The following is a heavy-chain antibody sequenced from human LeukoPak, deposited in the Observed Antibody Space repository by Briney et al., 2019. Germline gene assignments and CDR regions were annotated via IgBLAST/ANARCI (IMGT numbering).Heavy chain of an antibody. CDR3: YNYYGSGSPTDY. CDR2: ISGSGGST. J-gene: IGHJ4*02. CDR1: GFTFSSYS. V-gene: IGHV3-23*01. Sequence: GGSLRLSCAASGFTFSSYSMSGVRQAPGKGLEWVSAISGSGGSTYYADSVKGRFTISRDNSKNTLYLQMNSLRAEDTAVYYCYNYYGSGSPTDYWGQGTLVTVSS. D-gene: IGHD3-10*01.